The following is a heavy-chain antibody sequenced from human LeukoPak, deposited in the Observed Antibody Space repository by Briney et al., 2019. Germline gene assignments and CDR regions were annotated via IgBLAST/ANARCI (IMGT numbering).Heavy chain of an antibody. CDR3: AGKAGTTYWFDP. Sequence: SVKVSCKASGGTFSSYAISWVRQAPGQGLEWMGGIILIFGTANYAQKFQGRVTITTDESTSTAYMELSSLRSEDTAVYYCAGKAGTTYWFDPWGQGTLVTVSS. CDR1: GGTFSSYA. J-gene: IGHJ5*02. CDR2: IILIFGTA. D-gene: IGHD1-7*01. V-gene: IGHV1-69*05.